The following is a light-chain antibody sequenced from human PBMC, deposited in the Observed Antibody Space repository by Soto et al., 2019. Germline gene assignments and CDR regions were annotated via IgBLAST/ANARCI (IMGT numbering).Light chain of an antibody. CDR3: SSYAGSNNLI. Sequence: QSVLTQPPSASGSPGQSVTISCTGTNSDVGAYNFVSWYQQHPGKAPKLMIYEVSKRPSGVVDRFSGSKSGSTASLTVSGLQAEDEADYYCSSYAGSNNLIFGGGTKVTVL. V-gene: IGLV2-8*01. CDR1: NSDVGAYNF. J-gene: IGLJ2*01. CDR2: EVS.